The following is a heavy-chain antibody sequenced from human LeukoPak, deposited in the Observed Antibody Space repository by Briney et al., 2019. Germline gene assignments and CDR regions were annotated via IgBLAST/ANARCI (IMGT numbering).Heavy chain of an antibody. Sequence: PSETLSLTCTVSGGSISSYYWSWIRQPPGKGLEWIGYIYYSGSTNYNPSLKSRVTISVDTSKNQFSLKLSSVTAADTAVYYCARGGGGGFIASYYYYYYYMDVWGKGTTVTISS. V-gene: IGHV4-59*01. CDR3: ARGGGGGFIASYYYYYYYMDV. CDR2: IYYSGST. J-gene: IGHJ6*03. D-gene: IGHD3-16*02. CDR1: GGSISSYY.